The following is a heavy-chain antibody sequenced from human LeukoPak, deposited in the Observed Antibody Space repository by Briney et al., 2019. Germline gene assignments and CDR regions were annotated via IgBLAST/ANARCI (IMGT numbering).Heavy chain of an antibody. D-gene: IGHD1-26*01. CDR3: ARVSRSYGYYYYYGMDV. CDR2: ISYDGSNK. V-gene: IGHV3-30*04. J-gene: IGHJ6*02. Sequence: GGSLRLSCAASGFTFSSYATHWVRQAPGKGLEWVAVISYDGSNKYYADSVKGRFTISRDNSKNTLYLQMNSLRAEDTAVYYCARVSRSYGYYYYYGMDVWGQGTTVTVSS. CDR1: GFTFSSYA.